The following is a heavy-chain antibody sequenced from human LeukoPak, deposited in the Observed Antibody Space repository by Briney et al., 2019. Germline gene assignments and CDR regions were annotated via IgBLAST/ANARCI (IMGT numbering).Heavy chain of an antibody. CDR2: IKPDGSDK. CDR3: AREDMWAFDM. D-gene: IGHD2-15*01. CDR1: GFTFSHYW. J-gene: IGHJ3*02. V-gene: IGHV3-7*01. Sequence: GGSLRLSCAASGFTFSHYWMSWVRQAPGKGLEWVANIKPDGSDKYYVDSVKGRSTISRDNVKNTLYLEMDSLRAEDTAVYYCAREDMWAFDMWGQGTMVTVSS.